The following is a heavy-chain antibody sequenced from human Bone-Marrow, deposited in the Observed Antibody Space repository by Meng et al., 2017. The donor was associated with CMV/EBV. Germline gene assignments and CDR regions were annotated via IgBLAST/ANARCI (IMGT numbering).Heavy chain of an antibody. Sequence: CKASGETVASNEIQWVGQATGQGLEWMGGINPKSDNTGYAQKFKGRVTMTRNTSISTAYMELSSLKSEDTAVYYGARGRSRSYLAYWGQGTLVTVSS. D-gene: IGHD1-14*01. CDR2: INPKSDNT. CDR3: ARGRSRSYLAY. J-gene: IGHJ4*02. V-gene: IGHV1-8*01. CDR1: GETVASNE.